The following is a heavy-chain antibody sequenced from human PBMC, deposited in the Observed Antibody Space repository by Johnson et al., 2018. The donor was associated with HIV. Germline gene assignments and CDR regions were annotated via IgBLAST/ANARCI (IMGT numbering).Heavy chain of an antibody. CDR1: AFTFDDYC. CDR3: ARGGNNHAFDI. CDR2: INWNGEST. D-gene: IGHD5-24*01. Sequence: VQLVESGGGVVRPGGSLTLSCEASAFTFDDYCMSWVRQGPGKGPEWVSGINWNGESTGYADSVKGRFTISRDNAKNSLYLQMNSLRAEDTAVYYCARGGNNHAFDIWGQGTMVTVSS. V-gene: IGHV3-20*04. J-gene: IGHJ3*02.